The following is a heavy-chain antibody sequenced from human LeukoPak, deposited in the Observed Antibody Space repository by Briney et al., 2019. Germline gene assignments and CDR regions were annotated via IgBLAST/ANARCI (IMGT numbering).Heavy chain of an antibody. Sequence: QPGGSLRLSCAASGFTFSGSAMHWVRQASGKGLEWVGRIRSKTNSYATSYAASVKGRFALSRDDSKNTAYLQMNSLKTEDTAVYYCTYEPGGSYYYYMDVWGKGTTVTVSS. CDR2: IRSKTNSYAT. CDR3: TYEPGGSYYYYMDV. V-gene: IGHV3-73*01. J-gene: IGHJ6*03. CDR1: GFTFSGSA. D-gene: IGHD1-14*01.